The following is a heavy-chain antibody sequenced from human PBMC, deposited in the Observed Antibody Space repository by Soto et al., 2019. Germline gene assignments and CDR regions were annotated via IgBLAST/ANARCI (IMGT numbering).Heavy chain of an antibody. D-gene: IGHD6-6*01. CDR2: ISSSSSNT. CDR3: ARDVYRYSSSSPEDV. V-gene: IGHV3-11*06. Sequence: QVQLVESGGGLVKPGGSLRLSCAASGFTFSDYYMSWIRQAPGKGLDWVSYISSSSSNTKYADSVKGRFTISRDNAKNSLYLQINSLRAEDTAVYYCARDVYRYSSSSPEDVWGQGTTVTVSS. J-gene: IGHJ6*02. CDR1: GFTFSDYY.